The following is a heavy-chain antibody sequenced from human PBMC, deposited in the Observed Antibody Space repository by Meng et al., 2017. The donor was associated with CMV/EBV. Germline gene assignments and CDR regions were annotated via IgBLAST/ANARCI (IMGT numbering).Heavy chain of an antibody. CDR1: GATFSSYA. CDR2: IIPIFGTA. V-gene: IGHV1-69*12. J-gene: IGHJ4*02. Sequence: QGQLVQFGVELSEPGCLGKVSVEASGATFSSYATSWVRQAPGQGLEWMGGIIPIFGTANYAQKFEGRVTITADESTSTAYMELSSLRSEDTAVYYCAREGNNWNDVPFDYWGQGTLVTVSS. CDR3: AREGNNWNDVPFDY. D-gene: IGHD1-20*01.